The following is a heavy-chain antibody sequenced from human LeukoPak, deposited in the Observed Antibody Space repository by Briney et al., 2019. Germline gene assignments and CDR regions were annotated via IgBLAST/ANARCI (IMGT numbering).Heavy chain of an antibody. CDR1: GGSFSGYY. CDR2: INHSGST. D-gene: IGHD1-26*01. V-gene: IGHV4-34*01. J-gene: IGHJ4*02. Sequence: PSETLSLTCAVYGGSFSGYYWSWIRQPPGKGLDWIGEINHSGSTNYNPSLKSRVTISVDTSKNQFSLKLSSVTAADTAVYYCARGVGGSYVQPFDYWGQGTLVTVSS. CDR3: ARGVGGSYVQPFDY.